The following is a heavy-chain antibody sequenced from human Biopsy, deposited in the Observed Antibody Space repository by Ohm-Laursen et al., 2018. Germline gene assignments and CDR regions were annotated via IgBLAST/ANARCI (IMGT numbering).Heavy chain of an antibody. CDR1: GGSISSDY. CDR3: ARGRLRAVARFDY. CDR2: IYYSGST. J-gene: IGHJ4*02. D-gene: IGHD6-19*01. Sequence: SDTLSLTCTVSGGSISSDYWSWIWQTPGKGLEWIGYIYYSGSTNYNPSLKSRVTISVDTSKNQFSLKLSSVTAADTAVYYCARGRLRAVARFDYWGQGTLVTVSS. V-gene: IGHV4-59*12.